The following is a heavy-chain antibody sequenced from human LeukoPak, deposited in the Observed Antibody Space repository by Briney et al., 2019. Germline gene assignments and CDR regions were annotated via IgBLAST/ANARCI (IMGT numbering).Heavy chain of an antibody. CDR2: IIPILGIA. CDR1: GDTFTGYY. Sequence: SVKVSCTASGDTFTGYYMHWVRQAPGQGLEWMGRIIPILGIANYAQKFQGRVTITADKSTSTAYMELSSLRSEDTAVYYCARDTGQQLVNWFDPWGQGTLVTVSS. D-gene: IGHD6-13*01. CDR3: ARDTGQQLVNWFDP. V-gene: IGHV1-69*04. J-gene: IGHJ5*02.